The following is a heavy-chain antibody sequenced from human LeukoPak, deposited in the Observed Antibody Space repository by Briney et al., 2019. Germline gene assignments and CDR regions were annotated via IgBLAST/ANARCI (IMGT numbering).Heavy chain of an antibody. D-gene: IGHD5-12*01. V-gene: IGHV3-23*01. CDR2: ISGSGGST. CDR1: GFTFSSYA. CDR3: AKDLRGYSGYDPGPTDY. Sequence: EPGGSLRLSCAASGFTFSSYAMSWVRQAPGKGLEWVSAISGSGGSTYYADSVKGRFTISRDNSKNTLYLQMNSLRAEDTAVYYCAKDLRGYSGYDPGPTDYWGQGTLVTVSS. J-gene: IGHJ4*02.